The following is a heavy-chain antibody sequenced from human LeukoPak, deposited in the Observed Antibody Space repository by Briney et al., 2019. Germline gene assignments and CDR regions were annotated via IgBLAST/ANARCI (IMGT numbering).Heavy chain of an antibody. Sequence: SETLSLTCTVSGGSISSYYWSWIRQPPGKGLEWIGYIYYTGSTNYNPSLKSRITISVDTSKNQFSLKLSSVTAADTAVYYCARRGVLVAVRYWGQGTLVTVSS. CDR1: GGSISSYY. CDR2: IYYTGST. J-gene: IGHJ4*02. V-gene: IGHV4-59*01. D-gene: IGHD2-15*01. CDR3: ARRGVLVAVRY.